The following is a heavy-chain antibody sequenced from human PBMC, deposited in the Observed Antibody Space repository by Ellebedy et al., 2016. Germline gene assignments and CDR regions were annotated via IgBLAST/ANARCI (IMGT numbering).Heavy chain of an antibody. V-gene: IGHV3-74*01. J-gene: IGHJ5*02. D-gene: IGHD4-11*01. CDR3: ARGDDYSNFVS. CDR2: INSEGSST. Sequence: ETLSLXXAASGFTFSNYWMHWVRQAPGKGLVWVARINSEGSSTSYADSVKGRFTISRDNAKNTLYLQMNSLRAEDTAVYYCARGDDYSNFVSWGQGTLVTVSS. CDR1: GFTFSNYW.